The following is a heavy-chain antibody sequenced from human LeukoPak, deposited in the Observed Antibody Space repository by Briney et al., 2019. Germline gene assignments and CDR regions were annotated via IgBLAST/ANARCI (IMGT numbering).Heavy chain of an antibody. CDR1: GYTFTSYG. D-gene: IGHD4-11*01. CDR2: MNPNSGNT. Sequence: ASVKVSCKASGYTFTSYGISWVRQATGQGLEWMGWMNPNSGNTGYAQKFQGRVTMTRNTSISTAYMELSSLRSEDTAVYYCARGFPESGSPTDFDYWGQGTLVTVSS. J-gene: IGHJ4*02. CDR3: ARGFPESGSPTDFDY. V-gene: IGHV1-8*02.